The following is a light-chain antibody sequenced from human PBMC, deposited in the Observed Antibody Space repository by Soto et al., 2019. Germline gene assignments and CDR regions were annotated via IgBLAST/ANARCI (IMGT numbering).Light chain of an antibody. J-gene: IGKJ3*01. CDR1: QTINNY. V-gene: IGKV1-39*01. Sequence: DIQMTQSPSSLPASIGDRVTITCRASQTINNYLNWYQQGAGKAPKLLIFAASSLQSGVPSRFSGSGSGTDFTLTINSLQTDDFATYYCQESYRTPFTFGPGTKVDLK. CDR2: AAS. CDR3: QESYRTPFT.